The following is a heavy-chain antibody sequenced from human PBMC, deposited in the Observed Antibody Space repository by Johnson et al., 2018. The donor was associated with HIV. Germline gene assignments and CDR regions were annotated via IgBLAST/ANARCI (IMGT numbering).Heavy chain of an antibody. CDR3: AKGRSMYYYDSSGWGGAFDI. CDR2: IWYDGSNK. J-gene: IGHJ3*02. Sequence: QVQLVESGGGVVQPGMSLRLSCAASGFTFSSYGMHWVRQAPGKGLEWVAVIWYDGSNKYYADSVKGRFTISRDNSKNTLYLQMNSLRAEDTAVYYCAKGRSMYYYDSSGWGGAFDIWGQGTMVTVSS. V-gene: IGHV3-33*06. D-gene: IGHD3-22*01. CDR1: GFTFSSYG.